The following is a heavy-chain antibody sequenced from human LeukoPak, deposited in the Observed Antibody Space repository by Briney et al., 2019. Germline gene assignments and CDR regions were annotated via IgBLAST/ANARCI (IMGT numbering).Heavy chain of an antibody. J-gene: IGHJ2*01. Sequence: ASVKVSCKASGYTFTGYYMHWVRQAPGQGLEWMGWINPNSGGTNYAQKFQGRATMTRDTSISTAYMELSRLRSDDTAVYYCARDVAAAGTVGDWYFDLWGRGTLVTVSS. CDR2: INPNSGGT. D-gene: IGHD6-13*01. V-gene: IGHV1-2*02. CDR1: GYTFTGYY. CDR3: ARDVAAAGTVGDWYFDL.